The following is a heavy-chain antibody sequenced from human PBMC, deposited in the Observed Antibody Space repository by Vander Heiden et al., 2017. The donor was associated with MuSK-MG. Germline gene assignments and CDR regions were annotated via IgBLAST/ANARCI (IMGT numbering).Heavy chain of an antibody. J-gene: IGHJ4*02. V-gene: IGHV3-7*03. CDR3: VGGADY. CDR1: GLTFSDYW. CDR2: IRQDGGAI. Sequence: EVQLVESGGGLVKPGGSLRPSCAASGLTFSDYWMRWVRQAPGKGLEWVANIRQDGGAISYVDSVKGRFTISRDNAKNSLYLQMNSLRAEDTAVYYCVGGADYWGQGTLVTVSS.